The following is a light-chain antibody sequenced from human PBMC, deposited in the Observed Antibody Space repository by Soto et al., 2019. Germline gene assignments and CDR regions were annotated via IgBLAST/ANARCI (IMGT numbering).Light chain of an antibody. CDR1: QGIGSE. CDR2: AAS. V-gene: IGKV1-12*01. Sequence: DIQMTQSPSTLSASIGDRVTITCRASQGIGSELAWYQQKAGKAPKRLIYAASSLQSGVPSRFSGSGSGTDFTLTISSLQPEDFATYYCQQINSFPLTFGGGTKVDI. J-gene: IGKJ4*01. CDR3: QQINSFPLT.